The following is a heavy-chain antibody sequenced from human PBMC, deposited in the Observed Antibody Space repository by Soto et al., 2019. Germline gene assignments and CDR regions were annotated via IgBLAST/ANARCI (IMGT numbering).Heavy chain of an antibody. CDR2: ISSSSSTI. D-gene: IGHD3-10*01. J-gene: IGHJ6*02. Sequence: GSLRLSCAASGFTFSSYSMNWVRQAPGKGLEGGSYISSSSSTIYYEDSVKGRFTISRDNAKNSLYLQMNSLRDEDTAVYYCAGTPPSDDYYGSGSYGMDVWGQGTTVTVSS. CDR1: GFTFSSYS. V-gene: IGHV3-48*02. CDR3: AGTPPSDDYYGSGSYGMDV.